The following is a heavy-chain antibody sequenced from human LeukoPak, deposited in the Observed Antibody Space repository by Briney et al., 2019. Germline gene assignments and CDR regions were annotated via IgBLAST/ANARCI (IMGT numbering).Heavy chain of an antibody. CDR2: IIPIFGTA. V-gene: IGHV1-69*06. D-gene: IGHD6-13*01. J-gene: IGHJ4*02. CDR3: ARSYSSSWFFDY. CDR1: GGTFSSYA. Sequence: SVKVSCKASGGTFSSYAISWVRQAPGQGLEWMGRIIPIFGTATYAQKFQGRVTITADKSTSTAYMELSSLRSEDTAVYYCARSYSSSWFFDYWGQGTLVTVSS.